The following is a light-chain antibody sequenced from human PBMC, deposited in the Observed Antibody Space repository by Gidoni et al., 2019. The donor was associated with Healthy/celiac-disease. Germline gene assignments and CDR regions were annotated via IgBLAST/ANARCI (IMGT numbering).Light chain of an antibody. CDR3: QQSYSTPSA. Sequence: DIQMTQSPSSLSASVGDRVTITCRASQSISSYLNWYQQKPGKAPKLLIYAASSLQSGVPSRFSGSGSRKDFTLTISSLQPEDFATYYCQQSYSTPSAFGQGTKVEIK. V-gene: IGKV1-39*01. CDR1: QSISSY. CDR2: AAS. J-gene: IGKJ1*01.